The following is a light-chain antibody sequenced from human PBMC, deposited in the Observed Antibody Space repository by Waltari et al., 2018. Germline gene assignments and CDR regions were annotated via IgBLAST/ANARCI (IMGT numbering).Light chain of an antibody. CDR1: QSLLHSNGNHD. CDR3: MQSLQGLWT. J-gene: IGKJ1*01. Sequence: DIAMTKSPLSMPVTPGEAASISCRSSQSLLHSNGNHDLDLYLQRPGQSPQLLFYLGSNRASGVPDRFSCSGAGADVKLHISRVEPEDFEIYYCMQSLQGLWTFGPETKV. V-gene: IGKV2-28*01. CDR2: LGS.